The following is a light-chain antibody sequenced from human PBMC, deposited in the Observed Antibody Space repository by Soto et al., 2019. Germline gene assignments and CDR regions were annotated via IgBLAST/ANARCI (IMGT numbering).Light chain of an antibody. Sequence: EVVMTHCPATLSVSPGERATLSCMAIQSVSSNLAWYQQKPGQAPRLLIYGASTRATGIPARFSGSGSGTEFTLTISSLQPEDFPVYSCQQYNNWPPELTLGGGTKVDIK. CDR2: GAS. J-gene: IGKJ4*01. CDR3: QQYNNWPPELT. CDR1: QSVSSN. V-gene: IGKV3-15*01.